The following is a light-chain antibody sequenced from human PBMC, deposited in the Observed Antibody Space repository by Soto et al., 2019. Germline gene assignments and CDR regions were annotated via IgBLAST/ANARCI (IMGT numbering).Light chain of an antibody. J-gene: IGKJ5*01. Sequence: EIVMTQSPATLSVSPGERATLSCRASQSVGSTLAWYQQKPGQAPRLLIYGASTRATSISARFSRSGSATDFTLTISSLQSEDFGVYYCQQYNQWPITLGHGKRLEIK. CDR1: QSVGST. CDR3: QQYNQWPIT. CDR2: GAS. V-gene: IGKV3-15*01.